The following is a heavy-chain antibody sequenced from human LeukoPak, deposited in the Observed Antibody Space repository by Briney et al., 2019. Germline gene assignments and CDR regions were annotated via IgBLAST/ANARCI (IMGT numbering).Heavy chain of an antibody. Sequence: SETLSLTCTVSGYSIRSGYYWGWIRQPPGKGLEWIGSLYHSGSTYYNPSLKSRVTISVDTSKNQFSLNLSSVTAADTAVYYCARGGGSYYTDYWGQGTLVTVSS. D-gene: IGHD1-26*01. CDR3: ARGGGSYYTDY. J-gene: IGHJ4*02. CDR1: GYSIRSGYY. V-gene: IGHV4-38-2*02. CDR2: LYHSGST.